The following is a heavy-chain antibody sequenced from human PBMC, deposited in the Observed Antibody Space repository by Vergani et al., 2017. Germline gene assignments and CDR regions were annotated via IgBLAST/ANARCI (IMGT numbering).Heavy chain of an antibody. CDR2: IIPILGIA. V-gene: IGHV1-69*04. J-gene: IGHJ5*02. CDR1: GGTFSSYA. D-gene: IGHD1/OR15-1a*01. Sequence: QVQLLQSGAEVKKPGSSVKVSCKASGGTFSSYAISWVRQAPGQGLEWMGRIIPILGIANYAQKFQGRVTITADKSTSTAYMELSSLRSEDTAVYYCARAQQALGGDNWFDPWGQGTLVTVSS. CDR3: ARAQQALGGDNWFDP.